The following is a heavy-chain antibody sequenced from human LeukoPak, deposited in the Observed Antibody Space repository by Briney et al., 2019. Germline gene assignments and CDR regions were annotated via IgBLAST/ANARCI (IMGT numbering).Heavy chain of an antibody. J-gene: IGHJ4*02. D-gene: IGHD6-19*01. CDR3: AWWGAVAGVRGDY. V-gene: IGHV1-8*01. CDR1: GYTFTSYD. Sequence: GASVKVSCKASGYTFTSYDTNWVRQATGQGLEWMGWMNPNSGNTGYAQKFQGRVTMTRNTSISTAYMELSSLRSEDTAVYYCAWWGAVAGVRGDYWGQGTLVTVSS. CDR2: MNPNSGNT.